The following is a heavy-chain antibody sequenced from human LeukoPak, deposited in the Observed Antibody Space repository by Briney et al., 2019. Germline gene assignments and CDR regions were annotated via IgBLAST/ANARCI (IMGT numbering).Heavy chain of an antibody. CDR1: GFSFNGFW. CDR2: IEEGGKKI. D-gene: IGHD1-14*01. CDR3: ARGQNWNHDF. J-gene: IGHJ4*02. V-gene: IGHV3-7*01. Sequence: GGALRRSCAGSGFSFNGFWMSWLRQGPGKGLGGVANIEEGGKKIYQVDSLKGRFTISRDNAKNSLFLQMNSLRGEDTAIYYCARGQNWNHDFWGQGTLVTVSS.